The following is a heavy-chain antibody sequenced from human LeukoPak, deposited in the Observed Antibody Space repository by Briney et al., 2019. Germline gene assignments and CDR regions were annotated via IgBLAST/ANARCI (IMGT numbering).Heavy chain of an antibody. CDR2: IYHSGST. CDR1: GGSISSSNW. D-gene: IGHD6-25*01. J-gene: IGHJ3*02. CDR3: ARGGGYRAFDI. V-gene: IGHV4-4*02. Sequence: SETLSLTCTVSGGSISSSNWWTWVRQPPGKGLEWIGEIYHSGSTNYNPSLKSRVTISVDKSKNHFSLTLTSVTAADTAVYYCARGGGYRAFDIWGQGTMVTVSS.